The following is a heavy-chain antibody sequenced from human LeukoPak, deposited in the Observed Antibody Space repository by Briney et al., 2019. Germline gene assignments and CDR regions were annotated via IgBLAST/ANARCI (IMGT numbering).Heavy chain of an antibody. V-gene: IGHV3-30*04. CDR2: ISYDGSNK. CDR3: AVTVGCSGGSCYPTW. Sequence: RAGGSLRLSCAASGFTFSSYAMHWVRQAPGKGLEWVAVISYDGSNKYYADSVKGRFTISRDNSKNTLYLQMNSLRAEDTAVYYCAVTVGCSGGSCYPTWWGQGTLVTVSS. D-gene: IGHD2-15*01. CDR1: GFTFSSYA. J-gene: IGHJ4*02.